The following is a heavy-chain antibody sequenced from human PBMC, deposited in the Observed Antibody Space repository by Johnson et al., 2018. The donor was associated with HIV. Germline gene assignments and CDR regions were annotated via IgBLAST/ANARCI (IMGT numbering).Heavy chain of an antibody. J-gene: IGHJ3*02. CDR1: GFTVSSNY. D-gene: IGHD6-19*01. V-gene: IGHV3-53*01. CDR3: ARAVARGQWLADGYI. CDR2: SVSGGST. Sequence: VQLVESGGGLIQPGGSLRLSCAASGFTVSSNYMSWVRQAPGKGLEWVSAISVSGGSTYYADSVKGRFTVSSDNSKNTLYLQMNSLRHNDTAVYYCARAVARGQWLADGYIWGQGTTVTVSS.